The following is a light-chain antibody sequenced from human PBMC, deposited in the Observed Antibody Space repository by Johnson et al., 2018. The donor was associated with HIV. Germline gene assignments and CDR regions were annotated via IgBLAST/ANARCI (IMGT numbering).Light chain of an antibody. CDR3: GTWDGSLRAGF. J-gene: IGLJ1*01. CDR1: SSNIGNNY. CDR2: DNN. V-gene: IGLV1-51*01. Sequence: QSVLTQPPSVSAAPGQKVTISCSGSSSNIGNNYVSWYQQIPGTAPKLLIYDNNKRPSGIPDRFSGSTSGTSATLGITGLQTGDEADYYCGTWDGSLRAGFFGTGTKVTVL.